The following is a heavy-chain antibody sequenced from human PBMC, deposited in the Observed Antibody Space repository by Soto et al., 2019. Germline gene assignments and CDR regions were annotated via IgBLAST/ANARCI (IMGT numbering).Heavy chain of an antibody. Sequence: SETLSLTCTVSVGSISSYYWSWIRQPPGKGLEWIGYIYYSGSTNYNPSLKSRVTISVDTSKNQFSLKLSSVTAADTAVYYCARADYYDSSGYYYDWGQGTLVTVSS. J-gene: IGHJ4*02. D-gene: IGHD3-22*01. CDR2: IYYSGST. V-gene: IGHV4-59*01. CDR3: ARADYYDSSGYYYD. CDR1: VGSISSYY.